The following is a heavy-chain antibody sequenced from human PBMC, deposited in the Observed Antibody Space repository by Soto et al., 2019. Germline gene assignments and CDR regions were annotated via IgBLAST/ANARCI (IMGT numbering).Heavy chain of an antibody. CDR1: GFTFTSSA. J-gene: IGHJ6*02. CDR2: IVVGSGNT. CDR3: AAEQDYYYCDGMDV. Sequence: SVKVSCKASGFTFTSSAVQWVRQARGQRLEWIGWIVVGSGNTNYAQKFQERVTITRDMSTSTAYMELSSLRSEDTAVYYCAAEQDYYYCDGMDVWGQGTTVTVSS. V-gene: IGHV1-58*01.